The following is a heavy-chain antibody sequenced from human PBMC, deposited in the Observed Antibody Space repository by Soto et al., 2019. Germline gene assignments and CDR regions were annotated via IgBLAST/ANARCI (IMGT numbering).Heavy chain of an antibody. CDR1: GFNIISHG. Sequence: PGGSKRLSCTASGFNIISHGIHWVRQDTGKGLVWVPLIKSDESSKYYADSVKGRFTISRDNSKNTLYLQMNSLTVDDTAVYYCAWTTIPYRTAAAGPDYWGQGTLVTVSS. CDR3: AWTTIPYRTAAAGPDY. D-gene: IGHD6-13*01. J-gene: IGHJ4*02. CDR2: IKSDESSK. V-gene: IGHV3-74*01.